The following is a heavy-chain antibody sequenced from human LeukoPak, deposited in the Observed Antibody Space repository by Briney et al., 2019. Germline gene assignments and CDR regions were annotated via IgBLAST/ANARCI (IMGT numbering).Heavy chain of an antibody. CDR3: ARDFGHD. D-gene: IGHD3-10*01. CDR1: GFTFSSYA. V-gene: IGHV3-30-3*01. Sequence: GGSLRLSCAASGFTFSSYAMHWVRQAPDKGLEWVAVISYDGSNKYYADSVKGRFTISRDNSKNTLYLQMNSLRAEDTAVYYCARDFGHDWGQGTLVTVSS. J-gene: IGHJ4*02. CDR2: ISYDGSNK.